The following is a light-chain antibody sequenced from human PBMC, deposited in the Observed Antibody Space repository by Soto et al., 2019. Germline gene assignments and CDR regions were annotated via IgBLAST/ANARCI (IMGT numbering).Light chain of an antibody. CDR2: DAT. Sequence: DIQMTQSPSSLSASVGDRVTVTCRTSQNIHNYLNWYQQRPGKAPKILIYDATSVQSGVPSRFSGSGSGTAFTLTISSLHPEDFATYYCQHTHSTPVTFGQGTRLDVK. CDR3: QHTHSTPVT. J-gene: IGKJ5*01. CDR1: QNIHNY. V-gene: IGKV1-39*01.